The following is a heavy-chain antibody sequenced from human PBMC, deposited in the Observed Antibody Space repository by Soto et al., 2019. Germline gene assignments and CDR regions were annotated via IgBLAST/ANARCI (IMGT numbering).Heavy chain of an antibody. Sequence: GXSVKVSCKASGCTFTSYDINWVRQATGQGLEWMGWMNPNSGNTGYAQKFQGRVTMTRNTSISTAYMELSSLRSEDTAVYYCARVLEVAGRERGYYFDYWGQGTLVTVSS. D-gene: IGHD6-19*01. V-gene: IGHV1-8*01. J-gene: IGHJ4*02. CDR1: GCTFTSYD. CDR2: MNPNSGNT. CDR3: ARVLEVAGRERGYYFDY.